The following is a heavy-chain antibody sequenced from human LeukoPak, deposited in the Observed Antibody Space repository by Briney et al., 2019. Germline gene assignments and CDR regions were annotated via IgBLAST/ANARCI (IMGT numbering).Heavy chain of an antibody. CDR2: IHAGNGNT. D-gene: IGHD3-22*01. Sequence: ASVKVSCKASGYTFTSYAMHWVRQAPGQRLEWMGWIHAGNGNTKYSQKFQGRVTITRDTSASTAYMELISLRSEDTAVYYCARTNYYDSSAYYPPHYYGMDVWGQGTTVTVSS. CDR3: ARTNYYDSSAYYPPHYYGMDV. J-gene: IGHJ6*02. V-gene: IGHV1-3*01. CDR1: GYTFTSYA.